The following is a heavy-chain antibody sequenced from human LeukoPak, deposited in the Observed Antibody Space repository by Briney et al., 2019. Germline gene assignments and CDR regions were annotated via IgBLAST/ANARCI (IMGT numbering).Heavy chain of an antibody. CDR1: GGTFSSYA. CDR2: IIPIFGTA. J-gene: IGHJ4*02. D-gene: IGHD3-10*01. V-gene: IGHV1-69*01. CDR3: ARESSGSYYKSNFDY. Sequence: SVKVSCKASGGTFSSYAISRVRQAPGQGLEWMGGIIPIFGTANYAQKFQGRVTITADESTSTAYMELSSLRSEDTAVYYCARESSGSYYKSNFDYWGQGTLVTVSS.